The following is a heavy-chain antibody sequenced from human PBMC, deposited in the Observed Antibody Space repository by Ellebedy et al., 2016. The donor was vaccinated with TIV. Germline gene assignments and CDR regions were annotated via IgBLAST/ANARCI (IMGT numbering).Heavy chain of an antibody. CDR1: CYSFIGYY. D-gene: IGHD2-2*02. CDR2: INPNTGGT. Sequence: ASVKVSCKASCYSFIGYYLHWVRQAPGQGFEWMGWINPNTGGTDYATKFHDRVKMTRDTSLTTAYMELSSLRPDNGAVYFCARDPGYCKSTSCYNLDFFDFWGQGTLVTVSS. V-gene: IGHV1-2*02. J-gene: IGHJ4*02. CDR3: ARDPGYCKSTSCYNLDFFDF.